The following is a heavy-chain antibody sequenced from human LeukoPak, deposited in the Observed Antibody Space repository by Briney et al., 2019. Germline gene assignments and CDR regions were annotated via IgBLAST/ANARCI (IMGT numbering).Heavy chain of an antibody. J-gene: IGHJ4*02. CDR2: INTDGSST. D-gene: IGHD5-12*01. V-gene: IGHV3-74*01. CDR3: AKDFRSGYDPYYFDY. Sequence: GGSLRLSCAASGFTFSSYWMHWVRQAPGKGLVWVSRINTDGSSTYYADSVKGRFTISRDNSKNTLYLQMNSLRAEDTAVYYCAKDFRSGYDPYYFDYWGQGTLVTVSS. CDR1: GFTFSSYW.